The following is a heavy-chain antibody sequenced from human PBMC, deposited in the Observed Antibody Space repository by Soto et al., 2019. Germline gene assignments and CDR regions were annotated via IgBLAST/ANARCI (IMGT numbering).Heavy chain of an antibody. CDR3: AREGYYDTTGPCDY. J-gene: IGHJ4*02. CDR1: GFTFRTYS. V-gene: IGHV3-48*02. D-gene: IGHD3-22*01. Sequence: EVQLVESGGGLVQPGGSLRLSCAASGFTFRTYSMNWVRQAPGKGLEWISYISSNTRTIYHADSVKGRFTISRDNAKNSLYLQMTSLRDEDTAVYYCAREGYYDTTGPCDYWGQGTLVTVSS. CDR2: ISSNTRTI.